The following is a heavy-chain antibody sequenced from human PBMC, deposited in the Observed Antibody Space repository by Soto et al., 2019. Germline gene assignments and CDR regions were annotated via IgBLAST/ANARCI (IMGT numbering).Heavy chain of an antibody. CDR2: TYFRSKWYN. Sequence: SQTLSLTCSISGDSVSSNTASWNWIRQSPSRGLEWLGRTYFRSKWYNDYAVSVKSRIIINPDTSNNQFSLQLNSVTPEDTAVYFCAKGDNLGPKTGYAFDPWGQGIMVTVSS. CDR1: GDSVSSNTAS. J-gene: IGHJ5*02. V-gene: IGHV6-1*01. CDR3: AKGDNLGPKTGYAFDP. D-gene: IGHD5-12*01.